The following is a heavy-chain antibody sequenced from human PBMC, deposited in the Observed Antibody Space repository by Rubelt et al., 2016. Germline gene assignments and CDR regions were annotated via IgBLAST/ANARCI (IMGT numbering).Heavy chain of an antibody. CDR1: GYTFTSYA. J-gene: IGHJ5*02. D-gene: IGHD6-13*01. Sequence: QVQLVQSGSELKKPGASVKVSCKASGYTFTSYAMNWVRQAPGQGLEWMGWINAGNGNTKYSQKIQCRATINRDTSASPAYMELSSLITEATAVDYWASGLGLGYSSSWFNWFDPWGQGTLVTVSS. CDR2: INAGNGNT. V-gene: IGHV1-3*01. CDR3: ASGLGLGYSSSWFNWFDP.